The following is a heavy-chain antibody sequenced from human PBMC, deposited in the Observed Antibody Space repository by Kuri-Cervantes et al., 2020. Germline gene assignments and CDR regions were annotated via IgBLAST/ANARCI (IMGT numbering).Heavy chain of an antibody. V-gene: IGHV3-9*01. CDR2: ISWNSGSI. Sequence: SLKISCAASGFTFDDYAMHWVRQAPGKGLEWVSGISWNSGSIGYADSVKGRFTISRDNAKNSLYLQMNSLRAEDTAVYYCARDGRSGSYPRGFFDCWGQGTLVTVSS. D-gene: IGHD1-26*01. CDR1: GFTFDDYA. CDR3: ARDGRSGSYPRGFFDC. J-gene: IGHJ4*02.